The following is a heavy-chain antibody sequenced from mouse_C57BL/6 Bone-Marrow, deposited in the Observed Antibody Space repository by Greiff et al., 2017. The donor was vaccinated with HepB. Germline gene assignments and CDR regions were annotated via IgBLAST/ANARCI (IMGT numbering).Heavy chain of an antibody. CDR1: GYTFTSYW. CDR2: IDPSDSET. D-gene: IGHD1-1*01. CDR3: ARDYYGSSYGFAY. Sequence: QVHVKQPGAELVRPGSSVKLSCKASGYTFTSYWMHWVKQRPIQGLEWIGNIDPSDSETHYNQKCKDKATVTVDKSSSTAYMQLSSLTSEDSAVYYWARDYYGSSYGFAYWGQGTLVTVSA. V-gene: IGHV1-52*01. J-gene: IGHJ3*01.